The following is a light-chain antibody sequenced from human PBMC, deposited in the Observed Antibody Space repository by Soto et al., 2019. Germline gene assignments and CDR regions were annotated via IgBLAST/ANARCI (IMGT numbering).Light chain of an antibody. CDR2: EVT. J-gene: IGLJ1*01. Sequence: QSVLTQPASVSGSPGQTITISCTGTSSVVGRYNTVSWYQHHPGKAPKLIIYEVTHRPAGISDRFSASKSGNTASLTISGLQAEDEADYYCNSLRVNHLYVFGSGTKVTVL. V-gene: IGLV2-14*01. CDR1: SSVVGRYNT. CDR3: NSLRVNHLYV.